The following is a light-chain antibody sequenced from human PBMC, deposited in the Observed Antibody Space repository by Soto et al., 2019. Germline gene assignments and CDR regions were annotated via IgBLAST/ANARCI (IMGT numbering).Light chain of an antibody. CDR2: EVT. J-gene: IGLJ1*01. CDR1: SSDVGLYDY. V-gene: IGLV2-8*01. Sequence: QSVLTQPPSASGSPGQSVTISCTGTSSDVGLYDYVSWYQQHPGKVPKLLIYEVTQRPSGVPDRFSGSKSGNTASLTVSGLQADDEADYYCNSHTSSNTRVFGTGTKVTVL. CDR3: NSHTSSNTRV.